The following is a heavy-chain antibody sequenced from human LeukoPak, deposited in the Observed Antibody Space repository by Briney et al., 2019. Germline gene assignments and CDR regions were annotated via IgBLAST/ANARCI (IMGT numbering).Heavy chain of an antibody. CDR2: IRYDGSNK. Sequence: GGSLRLSCAASGFTFGSYGMHWVRQAPGKGLEWVAFIRYDGSNKYYADSVKGRFTISRDNSENTLYLQMNSLRAEDTAVYYCAKDLIAAAGTGGNWFDPWGQGTLVTVSS. CDR1: GFTFGSYG. J-gene: IGHJ5*02. D-gene: IGHD6-13*01. V-gene: IGHV3-30*02. CDR3: AKDLIAAAGTGGNWFDP.